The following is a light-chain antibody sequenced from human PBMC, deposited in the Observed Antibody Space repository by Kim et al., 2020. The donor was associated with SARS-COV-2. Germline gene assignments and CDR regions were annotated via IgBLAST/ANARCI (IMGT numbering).Light chain of an antibody. CDR3: SSYAGNNNFV. J-gene: IGLJ1*01. CDR1: SSDVGDYNY. Sequence: GQSVTIPCSGTSSDVGDYNYVSWYQQHPGKAPKLIIYGVNKRPSGVPDRFSGSKSGNTASLTVSGLQTDDEADYYCSSYAGNNNFVFGTGTKVTVL. V-gene: IGLV2-8*01. CDR2: GVN.